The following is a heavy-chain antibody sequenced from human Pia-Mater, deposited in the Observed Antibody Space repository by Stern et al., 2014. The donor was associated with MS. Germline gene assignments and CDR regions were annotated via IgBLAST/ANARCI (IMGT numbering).Heavy chain of an antibody. CDR2: IVVGSGNT. Sequence: QLVQSGPEVKKPGTSVKVSCKASGFTFTSSAVQWVRQAPGKGLEWIGWIVVGSGNTNYAQKFQERVTITRDMSTSTAYMELSSLRSEDTAVYYCAAEPMYYSDSVGAFDIWGQGTMVTVSS. CDR3: AAEPMYYSDSVGAFDI. D-gene: IGHD3-22*01. J-gene: IGHJ3*02. V-gene: IGHV1-58*01. CDR1: GFTFTSSA.